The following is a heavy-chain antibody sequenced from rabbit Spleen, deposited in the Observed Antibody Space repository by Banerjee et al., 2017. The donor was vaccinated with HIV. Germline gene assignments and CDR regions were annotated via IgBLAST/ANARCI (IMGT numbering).Heavy chain of an antibody. CDR3: ARDLDGVIGWNFGW. Sequence: QSLEESGGDLVKPGASLTLTCTASGFSFSSSYWICWFRQAPGKGPEWIACIFAGSSGNTYYASWAKGRFTISKTSSTTVTLQMTSLTAADTATYFCARDLDGVIGWNFGWWGPGTLVTVS. CDR1: GFSFSSSYW. J-gene: IGHJ4*01. D-gene: IGHD1-1*01. V-gene: IGHV1S40*01. CDR2: IFAGSSGNT.